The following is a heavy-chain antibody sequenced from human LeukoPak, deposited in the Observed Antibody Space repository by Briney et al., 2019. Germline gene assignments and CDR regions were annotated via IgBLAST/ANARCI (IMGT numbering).Heavy chain of an antibody. D-gene: IGHD6-6*01. Sequence: AGGSLRLSCAASGFPFRRYAITGVRQAPGKGLEWVSTVIDNGGFTYYADSVKGRFTISRDNSKGALYLQMNSLRVEDTAVYYCARGKSSRHAYDIWGQGTMVTVSS. V-gene: IGHV3-23*01. J-gene: IGHJ3*02. CDR1: GFPFRRYA. CDR3: ARGKSSRHAYDI. CDR2: VIDNGGFT.